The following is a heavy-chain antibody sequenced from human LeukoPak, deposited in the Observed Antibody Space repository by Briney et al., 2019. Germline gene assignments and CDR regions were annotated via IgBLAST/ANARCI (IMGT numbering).Heavy chain of an antibody. D-gene: IGHD3-3*01. V-gene: IGHV4-31*11. Sequence: SETLSLTCAVSGGSISSGGYSWSWIRQHPGKGLEWIGYIYYSGSTYYNPSLKSRVTISVDTSKNQFSLKLSSVTAADTAVFYCARGSAGYDLYYYYYMDVWGKGTTVTVSS. J-gene: IGHJ6*03. CDR2: IYYSGST. CDR1: GGSISSGGYS. CDR3: ARGSAGYDLYYYYYMDV.